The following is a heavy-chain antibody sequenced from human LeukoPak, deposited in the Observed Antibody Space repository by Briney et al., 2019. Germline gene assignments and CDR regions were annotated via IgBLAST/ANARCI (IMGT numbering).Heavy chain of an antibody. D-gene: IGHD3-16*01. CDR3: ARDKDDYVWGSQRVDAFDI. CDR2: IIPIFGTA. V-gene: IGHV1-69*13. J-gene: IGHJ3*02. Sequence: GASVKVSCKASGGTFSSYAISWVRQAPGQGLEWMGGIIPIFGTANYAQKLQGRVTITADESTSTAYMELSSLRSEDTAVYYCARDKDDYVWGSQRVDAFDIWGQGTMVTVSS. CDR1: GGTFSSYA.